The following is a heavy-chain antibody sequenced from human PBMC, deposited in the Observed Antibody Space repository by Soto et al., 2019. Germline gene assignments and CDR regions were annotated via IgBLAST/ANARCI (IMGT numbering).Heavy chain of an antibody. CDR1: GFTFSSYG. CDR3: ARGDYYGSGSYYTDYYGMDV. CDR2: IWYDGSNK. Sequence: GGSLRLSCAASGFTFSSYGMHWVRQAPGKGLEWVAVIWYDGSNKYYADSVKGRFTISRDNSKNTLYLQMNSLRAEDTAVYSCARGDYYGSGSYYTDYYGMDVWGQGTTVTVSS. D-gene: IGHD3-10*01. V-gene: IGHV3-33*01. J-gene: IGHJ6*02.